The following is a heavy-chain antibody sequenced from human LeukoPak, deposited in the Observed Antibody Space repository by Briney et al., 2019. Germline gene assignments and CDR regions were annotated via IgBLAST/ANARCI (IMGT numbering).Heavy chain of an antibody. CDR2: INHSGST. Sequence: SETLSLTCAVYGGSFSGYYWSWLRQPPGKGLEWIGEINHSGSTNYNPSLKSRVTISVDTSKNQFSLKLSSVTAADTAVYYCARGRYSYGDNWFDPWAREPWSPSPQ. CDR3: ARGRYSYGDNWFDP. CDR1: GGSFSGYY. D-gene: IGHD5-18*01. J-gene: IGHJ5*02. V-gene: IGHV4-34*01.